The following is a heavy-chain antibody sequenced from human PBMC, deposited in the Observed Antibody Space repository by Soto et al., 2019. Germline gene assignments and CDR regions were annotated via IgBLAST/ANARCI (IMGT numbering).Heavy chain of an antibody. CDR1: GYTFTSYY. CDR3: ARGLIYDSSGYYFDY. Sequence: QVQLVQSGAEVKKPGASVKVSCKASGYTFTSYYMHWVRQAPGQGLEWMGIINPSGGSTRYAQKFQGRVNMTRDTSTSTVYMELSSLRSEDTAVYYFARGLIYDSSGYYFDYWGQGTLVTVSS. V-gene: IGHV1-46*01. CDR2: INPSGGST. J-gene: IGHJ4*02. D-gene: IGHD3-22*01.